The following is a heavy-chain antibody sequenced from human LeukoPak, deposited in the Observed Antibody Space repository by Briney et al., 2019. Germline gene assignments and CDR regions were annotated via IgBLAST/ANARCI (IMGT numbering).Heavy chain of an antibody. J-gene: IGHJ6*02. Sequence: PGWSLRLSCAASGFTFDDFAMHWVRQGPGKGLEWVSGISWNSGSIGYADSVKGRFTISRDNAKNSLYLEMNSLRVEDTALYYCTKDITAGGADVWGQGTTVTVS. CDR3: TKDITAGGADV. D-gene: IGHD2-21*02. V-gene: IGHV3-9*01. CDR1: GFTFDDFA. CDR2: ISWNSGSI.